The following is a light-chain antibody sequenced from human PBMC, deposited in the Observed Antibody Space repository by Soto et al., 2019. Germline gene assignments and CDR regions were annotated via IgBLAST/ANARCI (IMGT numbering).Light chain of an antibody. Sequence: QSELTQPPSVSGAPGQRVTISCTGSSSNIGAGHDVHWYQQLPGTAPKLLICGNSNRPSGVPDRFSGSKSGTSASLAITGLQAEDEADYYCQSYDSSLSGSEVFGTGTKVTVL. CDR1: SSNIGAGHD. J-gene: IGLJ1*01. CDR2: GNS. CDR3: QSYDSSLSGSEV. V-gene: IGLV1-40*01.